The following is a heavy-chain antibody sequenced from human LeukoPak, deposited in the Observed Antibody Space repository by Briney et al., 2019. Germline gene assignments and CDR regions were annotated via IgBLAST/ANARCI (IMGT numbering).Heavy chain of an antibody. CDR1: GGTFSSYA. D-gene: IGHD2-15*01. J-gene: IGHJ4*02. CDR3: ARDSLGYCSGGSCYPAY. V-gene: IGHV1-69*04. Sequence: SVKVSCKASGGTFSSYAISWVRQVPGQGLEWMGRIIPILGIANYAQKFQGRVTITADKSTSTAYMELSSLRSEDTAVYYCARDSLGYCSGGSCYPAYWGQGTLVTVSS. CDR2: IIPILGIA.